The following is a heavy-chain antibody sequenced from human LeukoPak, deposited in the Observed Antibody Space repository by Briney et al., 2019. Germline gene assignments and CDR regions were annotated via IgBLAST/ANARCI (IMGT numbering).Heavy chain of an antibody. CDR3: ARHVEREYSGHDGFDY. CDR1: GGSISSYY. CDR2: IYYSGST. J-gene: IGHJ4*02. V-gene: IGHV4-59*08. Sequence: SETLSLTCTVSGGSISSYYWSWIRQPPGKGLEWIGYIYYSGSTKYNPSLKTRVTISVDTSKNQFSLRLSSVTAADTAVYYCARHVEREYSGHDGFDYWGQGTPVTVSS. D-gene: IGHD5-12*01.